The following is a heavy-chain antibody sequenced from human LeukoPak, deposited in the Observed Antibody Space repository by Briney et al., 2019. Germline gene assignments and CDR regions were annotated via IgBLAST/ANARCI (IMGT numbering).Heavy chain of an antibody. CDR1: GFTFSSYA. CDR3: TRVYLERLTAGYFDH. D-gene: IGHD2-8*01. Sequence: PGRSLRLSCAASGFTFSSYAMHWVRQAPGKGLEWVAVISYDGSNKYYADSVKGRFTISRDNSKNTLFLQMNSLRDEDTAVYYCTRVYLERLTAGYFDHWGQGTLVTVSP. CDR2: ISYDGSNK. V-gene: IGHV3-30*14. J-gene: IGHJ4*02.